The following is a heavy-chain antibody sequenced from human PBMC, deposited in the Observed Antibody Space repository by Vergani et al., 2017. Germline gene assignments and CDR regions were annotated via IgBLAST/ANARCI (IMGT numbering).Heavy chain of an antibody. CDR3: ASLHSSCYSYFDY. D-gene: IGHD3-22*01. CDR2: MIPIFGTA. Sequence: QVQLVQSGAEVKKPGSSVKVSCKASGCTFSSYAISWVRQAPGQGLDGIGGMIPIFGTANYAQKFKGRVTITADESTSTAYMELSSLRAEDTAVYYCASLHSSCYSYFDYWGQGTLVTVSS. J-gene: IGHJ4*02. V-gene: IGHV1-69*01. CDR1: GCTFSSYA.